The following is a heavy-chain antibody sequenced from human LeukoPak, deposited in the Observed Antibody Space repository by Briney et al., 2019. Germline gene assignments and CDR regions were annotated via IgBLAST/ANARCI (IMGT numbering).Heavy chain of an antibody. CDR1: GGSFSGYY. D-gene: IGHD5-12*01. V-gene: IGHV4-34*01. J-gene: IGHJ4*02. CDR2: INHSEST. Sequence: PSETLSLTCAVYGGSFSGYYWSWIRQPPGKGLEWIGEINHSESTNYNPSLKSRVTISVDTSKNQFSLKLSSVTAADTAVYYCARDGRSGYARGPYYFDYWGQGTLVTVSS. CDR3: ARDGRSGYARGPYYFDY.